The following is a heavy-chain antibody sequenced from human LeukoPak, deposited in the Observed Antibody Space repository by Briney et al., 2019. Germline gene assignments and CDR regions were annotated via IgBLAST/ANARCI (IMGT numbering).Heavy chain of an antibody. CDR2: ISGSTTYT. Sequence: AGSLRLSCAASGFTFSDYYMSWIRQPPGRGLEWVSYISGSTTYTNYADSVRGRFTISRDNSKNSLYLQMNSPRAEDTAVYYCARDREVVAFDIWGQGTMLTVSS. V-gene: IGHV3-11*05. CDR3: ARDREVVAFDI. J-gene: IGHJ3*02. CDR1: GFTFSDYY. D-gene: IGHD2-15*01.